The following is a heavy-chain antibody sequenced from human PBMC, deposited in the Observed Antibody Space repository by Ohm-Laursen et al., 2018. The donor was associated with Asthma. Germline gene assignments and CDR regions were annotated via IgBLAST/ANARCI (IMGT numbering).Heavy chain of an antibody. J-gene: IGHJ1*01. D-gene: IGHD1-26*01. V-gene: IGHV3-21*01. CDR1: VYTLRSYI. CDR2: ISTASTFI. Sequence: SLRLSCSASVYTLRSYILHSVRQVPGKALEWVASISTASTFIHYPDSVLCRFTNNRDNAKNSVYLQMNSLTAEDTALYYSARNGPEWELPGREYSLHHWGQGTQVTVSS. CDR3: ARNGPEWELPGREYSLHH.